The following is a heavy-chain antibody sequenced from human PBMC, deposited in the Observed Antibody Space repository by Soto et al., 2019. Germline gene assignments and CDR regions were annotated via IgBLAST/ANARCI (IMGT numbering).Heavy chain of an antibody. J-gene: IGHJ6*02. CDR2: ISHDGSNK. CDR3: AKEARSRAVTATRVYGMDV. V-gene: IGHV3-30*18. Sequence: QVNLVESGGGVVQPGRSLRLSCAASGFTFSDYGMHWVRQAPGKGLEWVAAISHDGSNKFYGDSVKGRFTISRDNSKNPLLLQTDSLRDEDTAVYVCAKEARSRAVTATRVYGMDVWGQGTTVAVSS. D-gene: IGHD4-17*01. CDR1: GFTFSDYG.